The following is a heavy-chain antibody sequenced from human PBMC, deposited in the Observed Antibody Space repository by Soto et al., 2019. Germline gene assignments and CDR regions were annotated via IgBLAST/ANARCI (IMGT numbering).Heavy chain of an antibody. V-gene: IGHV3-33*01. CDR1: GFTLSTFA. J-gene: IGHJ1*01. Sequence: SLIPSCTSSGFTLSTFAMHWVRQAPGKGLEWVAIRWSDGNDKYYADSVKGRFTISSDNSKTTLSLQMNSLSAEDTAVYYCVRGSYCSNGVRHNLGFFGSWGQGTLVTVS. CDR3: VRGSYCSNGVRHNLGFFGS. D-gene: IGHD2-8*01. CDR2: RWSDGNDK.